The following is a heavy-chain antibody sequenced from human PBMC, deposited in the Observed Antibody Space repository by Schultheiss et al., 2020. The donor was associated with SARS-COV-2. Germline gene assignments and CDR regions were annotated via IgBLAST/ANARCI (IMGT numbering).Heavy chain of an antibody. CDR1: GFTFSSYD. J-gene: IGHJ6*02. V-gene: IGHV3-30-3*01. CDR3: ARDLAMVFYPLAYYYYGMDV. Sequence: GESLKISCAASGFTFSSYDMHWVRQAPGKGLEWVAVISYDGSNKYYADSVKGRFTISRDNAKNSLYLQMNSLRDEDTAVYYCARDLAMVFYPLAYYYYGMDVWGQGTTVTVSS. CDR2: ISYDGSNK. D-gene: IGHD5-18*01.